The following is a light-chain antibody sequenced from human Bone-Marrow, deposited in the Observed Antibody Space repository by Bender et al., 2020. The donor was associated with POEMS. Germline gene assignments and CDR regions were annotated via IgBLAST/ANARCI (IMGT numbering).Light chain of an antibody. CDR3: CSFAGGYTWV. CDR2: EVT. Sequence: QSALTQPASVSGSPGQSITISCTGTSSDVGSYNFVSWYQQHPGKAPKLMIYEVTKRPSGVSNRFSGSKSGNTASLTISGLQAEDEADYYCCSFAGGYTWVFGGGTKLTVL. V-gene: IGLV2-23*02. J-gene: IGLJ3*02. CDR1: SSDVGSYNF.